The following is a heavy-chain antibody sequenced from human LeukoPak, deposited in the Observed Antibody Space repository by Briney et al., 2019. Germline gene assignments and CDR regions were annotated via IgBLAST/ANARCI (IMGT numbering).Heavy chain of an antibody. D-gene: IGHD2-2*01. V-gene: IGHV4-39*02. CDR3: ATEDVVVPTAAHRPIDF. CDR2: IYYSGST. J-gene: IGHJ4*02. CDR1: GGSIRNSSFF. Sequence: SSETLSLTCTVSGGSIRNSSFFWGWVRQSPGKGLEWIASIYYSGSTYYNPSLKSRVTITLDTSKNQFSLALNSVTAADTAVYYCATEDVVVPTAAHRPIDFWGQGKLVTVSS.